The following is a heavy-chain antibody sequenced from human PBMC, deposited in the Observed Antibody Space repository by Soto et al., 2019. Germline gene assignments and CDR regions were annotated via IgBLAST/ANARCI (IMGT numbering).Heavy chain of an antibody. D-gene: IGHD1-1*01. V-gene: IGHV1-18*01. CDR2: VSAYNGER. CDR3: SRGTSIQHSGDY. CDR1: GYTSTNYG. Sequence: GASVKVSCKASGYTSTNYGINWVRQAPGQGLEWLGWVSAYNGERRYAQRVQARVIMTTDTSTTTAYMELRSLRSDDTAVYYCSRGTSIQHSGDYWGQGTLVTVSS. J-gene: IGHJ4*01.